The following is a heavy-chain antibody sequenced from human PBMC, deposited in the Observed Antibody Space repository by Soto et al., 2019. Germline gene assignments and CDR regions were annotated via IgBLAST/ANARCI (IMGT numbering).Heavy chain of an antibody. Sequence: PSETLSLTCAVYGGSFSGYYWSWIRQPPGKGLEWIGEINHSGSTNYNPSLKSRVTISVDTSKNQFSLKLSSVTAADTAVYYCARGRHQLLYSYYYYGMDVWGQGTTVTVS. CDR1: GGSFSGYY. CDR3: ARGRHQLLYSYYYYGMDV. J-gene: IGHJ6*02. D-gene: IGHD2-2*02. V-gene: IGHV4-34*01. CDR2: INHSGST.